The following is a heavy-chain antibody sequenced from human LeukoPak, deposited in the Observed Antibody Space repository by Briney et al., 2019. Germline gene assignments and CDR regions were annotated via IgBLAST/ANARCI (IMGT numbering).Heavy chain of an antibody. V-gene: IGHV6-1*01. D-gene: IGHD6-19*01. Sequence: SQTLSLTCAISGDSVSSNSAAWNWIRQSPSRGLEWLGRTYYRSKWYNDYAVSVKSRIAIDPDTSKSQFSLQLNSVTPEDTAVYYCARQMAGGYWYFDLWAVAPWSLSPQ. J-gene: IGHJ2*01. CDR2: TYYRSKWYN. CDR1: GDSVSSNSAA. CDR3: ARQMAGGYWYFDL.